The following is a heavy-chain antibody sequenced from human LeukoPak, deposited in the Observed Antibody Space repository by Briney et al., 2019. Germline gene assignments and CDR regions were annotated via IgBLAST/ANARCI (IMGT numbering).Heavy chain of an antibody. V-gene: IGHV4-39*01. CDR2: IYYGGST. CDR1: GGSISSNTYY. D-gene: IGHD3-22*01. J-gene: IGHJ3*02. Sequence: SETLSLTCTVSGGSISSNTYYWDWIRQPPGKGLECIGSIYYGGSTYYNPSLKSRVIISVDTSKNQFSLKLSSVTAADTAVYCCARAYYYASSAFDIWGKGTMVTVSS. CDR3: ARAYYYASSAFDI.